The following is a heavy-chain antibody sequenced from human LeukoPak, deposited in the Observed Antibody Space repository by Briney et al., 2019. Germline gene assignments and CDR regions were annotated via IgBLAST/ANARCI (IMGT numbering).Heavy chain of an antibody. CDR2: ISYDGSNK. D-gene: IGHD1-26*01. CDR3: AKGGSIVGARGHWFDP. Sequence: GGSLRLSCAASGFTFSSYAMHWVRQAPGKGLEWVAVISYDGSNKYYADSVKGRFTISRDNSKNTLYLQMNSLRSDDTAVYYCAKGGSIVGARGHWFDPWGQGTLVTVSS. J-gene: IGHJ5*02. CDR1: GFTFSSYA. V-gene: IGHV3-30*04.